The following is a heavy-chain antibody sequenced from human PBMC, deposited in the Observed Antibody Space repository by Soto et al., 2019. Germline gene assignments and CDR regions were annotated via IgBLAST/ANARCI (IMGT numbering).Heavy chain of an antibody. J-gene: IGHJ5*02. CDR2: ISAYNGNT. D-gene: IGHD2-2*01. Sequence: ASVKVSCKASGYTFTSYGISWVRQAPGQGLEWMGWISAYNGNTNYAQKLQGRVTMTTDTSTSTAYMELRSLRSDDTAVYYCARDAANCSSTSCSFNWFDPWGQGTLVTVSS. CDR1: GYTFTSYG. V-gene: IGHV1-18*01. CDR3: ARDAANCSSTSCSFNWFDP.